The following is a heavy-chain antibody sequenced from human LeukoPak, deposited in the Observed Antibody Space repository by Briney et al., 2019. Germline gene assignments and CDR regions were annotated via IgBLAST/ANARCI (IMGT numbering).Heavy chain of an antibody. J-gene: IGHJ4*02. V-gene: IGHV3-23*01. CDR3: ERPQVVVLNPFDY. CDR1: GFTFSTYA. D-gene: IGHD3-10*01. CDR2: ITGSADRT. Sequence: GGSLRLSCAASGFTFSTYAMSWVRHAPGRGLEWVSAITGSADRTHYADSVKARFTISRDNSKNIVYLQMNSIRAKDAAVYFCERPQVVVLNPFDYWGQGTLVTVSS.